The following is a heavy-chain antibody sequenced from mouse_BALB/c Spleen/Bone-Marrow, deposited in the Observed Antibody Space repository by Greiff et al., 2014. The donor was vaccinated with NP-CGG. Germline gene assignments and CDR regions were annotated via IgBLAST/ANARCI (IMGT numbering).Heavy chain of an antibody. Sequence: VKLQESGAELLKPGTSVKLSCKASGYTFTSYWMHWVKQRPGQGLEWIGELNPSNGHTNYNGKFKNKATVTVDKSSSTAYMQLSSLTSEDSAVYYCARMITTRGFDYWGQGTTLTVSS. D-gene: IGHD2-4*01. CDR3: ARMITTRGFDY. V-gene: IGHV1S81*02. CDR2: LNPSNGHT. J-gene: IGHJ2*01. CDR1: GYTFTSYW.